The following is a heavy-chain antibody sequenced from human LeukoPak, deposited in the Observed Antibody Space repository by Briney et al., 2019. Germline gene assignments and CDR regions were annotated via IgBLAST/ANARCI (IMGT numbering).Heavy chain of an antibody. CDR1: GFTFNGYA. CDR2: ISEESSSI. D-gene: IGHD3-10*01. J-gene: IGHJ4*02. Sequence: SGGSLRLSCVASGFTFNGYAMHWVRQGPGQGLEWVSGISEESSSIVYADSVKGRFTISRDNAKNSLYLQMNSLRPEDTALYYCVKNAVGGRASYFDFWGQGTLVTVAS. V-gene: IGHV3-9*01. CDR3: VKNAVGGRASYFDF.